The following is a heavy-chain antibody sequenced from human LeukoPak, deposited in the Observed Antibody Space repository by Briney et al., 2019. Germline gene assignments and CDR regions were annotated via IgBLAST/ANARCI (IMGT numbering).Heavy chain of an antibody. Sequence: PGGSLRLSCAASGFTFSSYEMNWVRQAPGKGLGWVSYISSSGSTIFYADSVKGRFTISRDNAENSLYLQMNSLRAEDTAVYYCARLYSSSSGLRASDYWGQGTLVTVSS. D-gene: IGHD6-6*01. CDR2: ISSSGSTI. J-gene: IGHJ4*02. V-gene: IGHV3-48*03. CDR1: GFTFSSYE. CDR3: ARLYSSSSGLRASDY.